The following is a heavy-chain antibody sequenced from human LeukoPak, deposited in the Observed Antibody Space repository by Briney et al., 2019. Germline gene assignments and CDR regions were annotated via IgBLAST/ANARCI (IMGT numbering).Heavy chain of an antibody. CDR1: GFTVSSNY. J-gene: IGHJ3*01. D-gene: IGHD4-17*01. Sequence: GGSLRLSCAASGFTVSSNYMSWVRQAPGQGLEWVSYISSGGSSIYYADSVKGRFTISRDNAKNSLFLQMNSLRAEDTAVYYCAKEAGQDYGALDAFDVWGQGTMVTVSS. V-gene: IGHV3-11*04. CDR2: ISSGGSSI. CDR3: AKEAGQDYGALDAFDV.